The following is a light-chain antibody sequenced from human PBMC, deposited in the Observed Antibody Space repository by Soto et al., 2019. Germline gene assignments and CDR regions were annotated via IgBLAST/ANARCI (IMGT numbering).Light chain of an antibody. CDR2: DVN. V-gene: IGLV2-14*03. CDR3: CSYTTSSTYV. CDR1: SSDVGGYNY. Sequence: QSALTQPASVSGSPGQSIAISCTGTSSDVGGYNYVSWYQQHSGKAPKLMIYDVNNRPSGVSNRFSGSKSGNTASLTISGLQAEDEADYYCCSYTTSSTYVFGTGTKLTVL. J-gene: IGLJ1*01.